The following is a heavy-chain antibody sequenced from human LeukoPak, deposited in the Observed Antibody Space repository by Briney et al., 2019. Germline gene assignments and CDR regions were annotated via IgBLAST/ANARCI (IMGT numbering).Heavy chain of an antibody. D-gene: IGHD1-26*01. J-gene: IGHJ5*02. CDR2: IIPILGIA. CDR1: GGTFSSYT. Sequence: GASVKVSCKASGGTFSSYTISWVRQAPGQGLEWMGRIIPILGIANYAQKFQSRVTITADKSTSTAYMELSSLRSEDTAVYYCAISGSYSNWFDPWGQGTLVTVSS. CDR3: AISGSYSNWFDP. V-gene: IGHV1-69*02.